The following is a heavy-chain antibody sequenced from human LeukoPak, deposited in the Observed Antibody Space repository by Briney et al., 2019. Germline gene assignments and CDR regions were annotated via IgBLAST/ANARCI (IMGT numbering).Heavy chain of an antibody. J-gene: IGHJ1*01. D-gene: IGHD2-8*01. Sequence: GASVKVSCKASGYTFTSYGISWVRQAPGQGLEWMGWISAYNGNTNYAQKLQGRVTMTTDTSTSTAYMELGSLRSDDTAVYYCAREVRPYCSNGICYNLAYFQHWGQGTLVTVSS. CDR2: ISAYNGNT. V-gene: IGHV1-18*01. CDR3: AREVRPYCSNGICYNLAYFQH. CDR1: GYTFTSYG.